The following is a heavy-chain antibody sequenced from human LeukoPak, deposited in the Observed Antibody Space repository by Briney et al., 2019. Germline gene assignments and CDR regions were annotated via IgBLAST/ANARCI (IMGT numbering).Heavy chain of an antibody. CDR3: AKEQIVVDPYYFDY. J-gene: IGHJ4*02. Sequence: GGSLRLSCAASGFTFSSYGVHWVRQAPGKGLEWVAFIRYDGSNKYYADSVKGRFTISRDNSKNTLYLQMNSLRAEDTAVYYCAKEQIVVDPYYFDYWGQGTLVTVSS. V-gene: IGHV3-30*02. CDR2: IRYDGSNK. D-gene: IGHD3-22*01. CDR1: GFTFSSYG.